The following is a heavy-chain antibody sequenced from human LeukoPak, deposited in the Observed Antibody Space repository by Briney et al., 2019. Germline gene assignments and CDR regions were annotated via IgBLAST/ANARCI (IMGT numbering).Heavy chain of an antibody. Sequence: GGSLRLSCAASGFTFSSYGMHWVRQAPGKGLEWVAFIRYDGSNKYYADSVKGRFTISRDNSKNTLYLQMNSLRAEDTAVYYCARDRQRPDSSTWYIDWYFGLWGRGTLVTVSS. CDR3: ARDRQRPDSSTWYIDWYFGL. V-gene: IGHV3-30*02. CDR2: IRYDGSNK. J-gene: IGHJ2*01. CDR1: GFTFSSYG. D-gene: IGHD6-13*01.